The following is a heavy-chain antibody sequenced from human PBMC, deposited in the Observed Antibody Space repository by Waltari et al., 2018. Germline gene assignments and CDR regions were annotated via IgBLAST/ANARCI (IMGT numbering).Heavy chain of an antibody. D-gene: IGHD6-19*01. Sequence: EVQLVESGGGLVQPGGSLRLSCAASGFTFSSYAMSWVRQAQGKGLEWVSAISGSGGSTYYADSVKGRFTISRDNSKNTLYLQMNSLRAEDTAVYYCAKATGGGYSSGWYINYWGQGTLVTVSS. CDR2: ISGSGGST. V-gene: IGHV3-23*04. CDR1: GFTFSSYA. CDR3: AKATGGGYSSGWYINY. J-gene: IGHJ4*02.